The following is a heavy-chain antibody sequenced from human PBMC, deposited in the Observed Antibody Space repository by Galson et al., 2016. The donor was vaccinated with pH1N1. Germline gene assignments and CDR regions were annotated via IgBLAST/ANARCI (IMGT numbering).Heavy chain of an antibody. V-gene: IGHV4-34*01. CDR2: INQSGGT. CDR3: ARGDAYDGYESTLGSFEYYYMDV. Sequence: ETLSLTCAVYGGSFTGYYWVWIRQPPGKGLEWVGEINQSGGTNYNASLKSRVTISADTSEKQLSLKLRSVTVADTAVYYCARGDAYDGYESTLGSFEYYYMDVLGKGTTVTVSS. J-gene: IGHJ6*03. CDR1: GGSFTGYY. D-gene: IGHD3-9*01.